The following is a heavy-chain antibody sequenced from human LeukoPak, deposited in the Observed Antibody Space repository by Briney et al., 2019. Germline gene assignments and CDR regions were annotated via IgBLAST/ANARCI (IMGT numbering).Heavy chain of an antibody. CDR3: ARNSHGYSSAWLQFNLAY. D-gene: IGHD6-19*01. CDR2: INTYNGNT. V-gene: IGHV1-18*01. J-gene: IGHJ4*02. CDR1: GYTFTSYG. Sequence: GASVKVSCKASGYTFTSYGITWVRQAPGQGREWMGWINTYNGNTNYAQKLQGRVTMTTDTSTSTAYMELRSLRSDDTAVYYCARNSHGYSSAWLQFNLAYWGQGPLVTVSS.